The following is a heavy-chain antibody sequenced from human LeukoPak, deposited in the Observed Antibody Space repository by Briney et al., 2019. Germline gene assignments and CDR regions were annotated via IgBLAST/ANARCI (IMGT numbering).Heavy chain of an antibody. CDR2: IYYSGST. CDR1: GGSISSYY. J-gene: IGHJ4*02. V-gene: IGHV4-59*01. CDR3: ARWGVGGDYVFLDY. D-gene: IGHD4-17*01. Sequence: SETLSLTCTVSGGSISSYYWSWIRQPPGKGLEWIGYIYYSGSTNYNPSLKSRVTISVDTSKNQFSLKLSSVTAADTAVYYCARWGVGGDYVFLDYWGQGTLVTVSS.